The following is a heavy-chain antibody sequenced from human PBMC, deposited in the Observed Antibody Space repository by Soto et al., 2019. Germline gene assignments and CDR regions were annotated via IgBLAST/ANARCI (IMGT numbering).Heavy chain of an antibody. J-gene: IGHJ3*02. V-gene: IGHV4-59*12. CDR1: GDSMTYSY. Sequence: SETLSLTCTVSGDSMTYSYWSWIRQPPGKGLEWIGYIYYSGSTNYNPSLKSRVTISVDTSKNQFSLKLSSVTAADTAVYYCASAYKADAFDIWGQGTMVTVSS. D-gene: IGHD1-1*01. CDR3: ASAYKADAFDI. CDR2: IYYSGST.